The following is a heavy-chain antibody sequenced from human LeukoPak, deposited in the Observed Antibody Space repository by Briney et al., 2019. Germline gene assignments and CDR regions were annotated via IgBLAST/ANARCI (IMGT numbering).Heavy chain of an antibody. CDR3: ARGELRVIVGAIGGVC. CDR2: INPNSGGT. CDR1: GYTFTGYY. V-gene: IGHV1-2*02. J-gene: IGHJ4*02. D-gene: IGHD1-26*01. Sequence: ASVKVSCKASGYTFTGYYMHWVRQAPGQGLEWMGWINPNSGGTNYAQKFQGRVTMTRDTSISTAYMELSRLRSDDTAVYYCARGELRVIVGAIGGVCWGQGTLVTVSS.